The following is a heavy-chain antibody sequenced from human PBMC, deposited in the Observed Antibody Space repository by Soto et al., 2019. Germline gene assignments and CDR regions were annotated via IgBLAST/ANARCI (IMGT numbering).Heavy chain of an antibody. V-gene: IGHV4-31*03. J-gene: IGHJ4*02. Sequence: QVQLQESGPGLVKPSQTLSLTCTVSGVSISSGGYYWTWVRQHPGKGLEWIVYNHYSGSTYYNPSLKSRVTISVDTSKNQFSLKLSSVTAADTAVYYCAREVPTPYYFDYWGQGTLVTVSS. CDR1: GVSISSGGYY. CDR2: NHYSGST. CDR3: AREVPTPYYFDY.